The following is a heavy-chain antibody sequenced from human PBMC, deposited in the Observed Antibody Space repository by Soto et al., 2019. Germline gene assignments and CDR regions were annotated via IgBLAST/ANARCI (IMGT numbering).Heavy chain of an antibody. Sequence: PGGSLILSCAASGVTFSSYGMHWVRQAPGKGLEWVAVISYDGSNKYYADSVKGRFTISRDNSKNTLYLQMNSLRAEDTAVYYCAKNRVIYCGGDCYSPYYGMDVWGQGTTVTVSS. CDR2: ISYDGSNK. D-gene: IGHD2-21*02. V-gene: IGHV3-30*18. CDR1: GVTFSSYG. J-gene: IGHJ6*02. CDR3: AKNRVIYCGGDCYSPYYGMDV.